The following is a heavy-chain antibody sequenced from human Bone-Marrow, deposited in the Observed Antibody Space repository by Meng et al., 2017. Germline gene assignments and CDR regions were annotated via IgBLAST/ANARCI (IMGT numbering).Heavy chain of an antibody. CDR2: INPKSGDT. CDR1: GYTFPDYW. V-gene: IGHV1-2*06. J-gene: IGHJ4*02. D-gene: IGHD6-13*01. Sequence: QGQLVQSGAEVKKPWPSVKVSCKASGYTFPDYWLHWVRRAPGQGLEWMGRINPKSGDTHYAQRFQGRVTMTGDTSISTAYMELSGLRSDDTAMYYCARDEDISAAGKLFGDYWGQGTLVTVSS. CDR3: ARDEDISAAGKLFGDY.